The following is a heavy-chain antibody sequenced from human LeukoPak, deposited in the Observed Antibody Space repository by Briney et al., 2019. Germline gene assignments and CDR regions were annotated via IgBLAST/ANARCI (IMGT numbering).Heavy chain of an antibody. J-gene: IGHJ4*02. CDR2: INHSGST. CDR1: GGSFSGYY. D-gene: IGHD6-19*01. CDR3: ARGPNSFSSGWYGGIPFDY. V-gene: IGHV4-34*01. Sequence: SETLSLTCAVYGGSFSGYYWSWIRQPPGKGLEWIREINHSGSTNYNPSLKSRVTISVDTSKNQFSLKLSSVTAADTAVYYCARGPNSFSSGWYGGIPFDYWGQGTLVTVSS.